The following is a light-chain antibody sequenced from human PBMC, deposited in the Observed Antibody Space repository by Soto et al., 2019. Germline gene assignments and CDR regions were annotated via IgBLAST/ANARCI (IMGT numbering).Light chain of an antibody. CDR3: SSYTSTSTPVV. CDR2: EVS. J-gene: IGLJ2*01. Sequence: QSALTQPASVSGSPGQSITISCTGTSSDVGGYKYVSWYQRHPGKAPKLMIYEVSNRPSGVSNRFSGSKSGNTASLTISWLQAEDEADYFCSSYTSTSTPVVFGGGTKLTVL. V-gene: IGLV2-14*01. CDR1: SSDVGGYKY.